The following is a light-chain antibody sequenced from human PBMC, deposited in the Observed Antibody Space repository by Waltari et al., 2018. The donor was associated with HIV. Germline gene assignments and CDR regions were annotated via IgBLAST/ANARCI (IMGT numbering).Light chain of an antibody. CDR3: LLAYSGAYV. CDR2: DTS. Sequence: QAVVTQEPSLPVSPGGTVTLTCGSSTEAVTSGHYPYCFQQTPGKAPRTLNYDTSNKNSCTPSRCSGSRLAGKAPLTLSGAQPEDDAEYYCLLAYSGAYVFGTGTKVTVL. V-gene: IGLV7-46*01. CDR1: TEAVTSGHY. J-gene: IGLJ1*01.